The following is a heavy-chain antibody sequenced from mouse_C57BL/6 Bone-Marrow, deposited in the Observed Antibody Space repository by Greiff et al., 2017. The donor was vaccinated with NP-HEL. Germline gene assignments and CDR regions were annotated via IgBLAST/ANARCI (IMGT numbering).Heavy chain of an antibody. D-gene: IGHD1-3*01. J-gene: IGHJ1*03. CDR3: ARDKVPYWYFDV. CDR1: GFTFSSYA. Sequence: EVHLVESGGGLVKPGGSLKLSCAASGFTFSSYAMSWVRQTPEKRLEWVATISDGGSYTYYPDNVKGRFTISRDNAKNNLYLQMSHLKSEDTAMYYCARDKVPYWYFDVWGTGTTVTVSS. V-gene: IGHV5-4*01. CDR2: ISDGGSYT.